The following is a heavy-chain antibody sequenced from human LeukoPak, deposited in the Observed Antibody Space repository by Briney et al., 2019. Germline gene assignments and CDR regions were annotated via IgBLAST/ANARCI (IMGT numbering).Heavy chain of an antibody. CDR3: ARASTWLQVGFDY. V-gene: IGHV3-30*04. J-gene: IGHJ4*02. CDR2: VSYDGRSN. Sequence: GGSLRLSCAAAGFTFSTYTIRWVRQAAGKWLGWEAFVSYDGRSNYYADSVKGRFTFSRDDSKNTLYLQMNSLRAEDTAVYYCARASTWLQVGFDYWGQGTPVTVSS. D-gene: IGHD5-24*01. CDR1: GFTFSTYT.